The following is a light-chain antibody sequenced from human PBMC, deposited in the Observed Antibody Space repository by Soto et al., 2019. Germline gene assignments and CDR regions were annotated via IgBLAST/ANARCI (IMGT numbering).Light chain of an antibody. J-gene: IGKJ1*01. CDR3: QQSGSSSCT. V-gene: IGKV3-20*01. CDR1: QSVSSSY. CDR2: GAS. Sequence: EIVLTQSPGTLSLSPGERATLSCRASQSVSSSYLAWYQQKPGQAPRHLIYGASSRATGIPDRFSGNGSVTDFTLTVSRLATEDFAVYYCQQSGSSSCTFGQGPKVEVK.